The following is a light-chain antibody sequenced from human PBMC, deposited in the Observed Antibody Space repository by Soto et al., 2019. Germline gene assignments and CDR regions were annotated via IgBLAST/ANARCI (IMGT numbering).Light chain of an antibody. Sequence: IVLTQSPATLSLSPGERATLSCRASQSVSPDLAWYQQRPGQPPRLLIYDVSYRATGISDRFSGSGSGTDFTLTISSLEPEDFAIYYCQQRDGWPLTFGGGTKVEIK. V-gene: IGKV3-11*01. CDR3: QQRDGWPLT. CDR2: DVS. J-gene: IGKJ4*01. CDR1: QSVSPD.